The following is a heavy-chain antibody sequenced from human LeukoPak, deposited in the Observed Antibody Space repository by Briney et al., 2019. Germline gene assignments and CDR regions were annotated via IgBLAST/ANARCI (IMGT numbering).Heavy chain of an antibody. CDR3: AREGNPGGFDP. V-gene: IGHV4-61*02. Sequence: SQTLSLNCTVSGGSISSGSYYWSWIRQPAGKGLEWIGRIYTSGSTNYNPSLKSRVTISVDTSKNQFSLKLSSVTAADTAVYYCAREGNPGGFDPWGQGTLVTVSS. CDR2: IYTSGST. D-gene: IGHD6-25*01. J-gene: IGHJ5*02. CDR1: GGSISSGSYY.